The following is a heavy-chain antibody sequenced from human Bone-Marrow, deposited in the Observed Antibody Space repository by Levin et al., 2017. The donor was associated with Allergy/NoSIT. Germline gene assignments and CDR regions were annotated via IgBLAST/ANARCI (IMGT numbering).Heavy chain of an antibody. J-gene: IGHJ6*03. CDR3: RSPGSYYNGSGYYYYMDV. CDR1: GFTFSNAW. D-gene: IGHD3-10*01. V-gene: IGHV3-15*01. CDR2: IKSKTDGGTT. Sequence: GGSLRLSCAASGFTFSNAWMSWVRQAPGKGLEWVGRIKSKTDGGTTDYAAPVKGRFTISRDDSKNTLYLQMNSLKTEDTAVYYCRSPGSYYNGSGYYYYMDVWGKGTTVTVSS.